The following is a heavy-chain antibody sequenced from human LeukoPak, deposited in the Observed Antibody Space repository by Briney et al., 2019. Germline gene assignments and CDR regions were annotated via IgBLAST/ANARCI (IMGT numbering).Heavy chain of an antibody. CDR2: ISSSSTTI. CDR3: ARSTMIVMAPEYYFDY. D-gene: IGHD3-22*01. CDR1: GFTFSSYS. V-gene: IGHV3-48*01. J-gene: IGHJ4*02. Sequence: GGSLRLSCAASGFTFSSYSMNWVRQAPGKGLEWISYISSSSTTIYYADSVKGRFTMSRDNAKNSLYLQMNSLRAEDTAVYYCARSTMIVMAPEYYFDYWGQGTLVTVSS.